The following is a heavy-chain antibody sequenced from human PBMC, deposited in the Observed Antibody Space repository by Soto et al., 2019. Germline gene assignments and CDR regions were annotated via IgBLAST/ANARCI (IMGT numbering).Heavy chain of an antibody. J-gene: IGHJ4*02. CDR1: GGSISSSSYY. V-gene: IGHV4-39*02. CDR3: VRDSGWYVLDS. D-gene: IGHD6-19*01. Sequence: SETLSLTCTVSGGSISSSSYYWGWIRQPPGKGLEWIGSIYYSGSTYYNPSLKSRVTISVDTSKNQFSLKLSSVTAEDTAVYYCVRDSGWYVLDSWGQGTLVT. CDR2: IYYSGST.